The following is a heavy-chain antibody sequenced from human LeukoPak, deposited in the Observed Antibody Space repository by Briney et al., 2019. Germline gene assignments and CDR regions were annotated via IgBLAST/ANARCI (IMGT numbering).Heavy chain of an antibody. CDR3: AKETMVTTSGAPFDY. J-gene: IGHJ4*02. Sequence: QPGGSLRLSCAASGFTFSSYAMSWVRQAPGKGLEWVSAISGSGGSTYYADSVKGRFTISRDNSKNTLYLQMNSLGADDTAVYYCAKETMVTTSGAPFDYWGQGTLVTVSS. D-gene: IGHD4-17*01. CDR1: GFTFSSYA. V-gene: IGHV3-23*01. CDR2: ISGSGGST.